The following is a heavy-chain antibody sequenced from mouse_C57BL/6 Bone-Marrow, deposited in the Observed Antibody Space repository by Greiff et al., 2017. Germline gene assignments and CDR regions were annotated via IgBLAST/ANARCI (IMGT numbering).Heavy chain of an antibody. CDR2: INPYNGGT. V-gene: IGHV1-19*01. CDR3: ARRGYTYFDG. CDR1: GYTFTDYY. Sequence: VQLQQSGPVLVKPGASVKMSCKASGYTFTDYYMNWVKQSHGKSLEWIGVINPYNGGTSYNQKFKGKATLTVDKSSSTAYMELNSLTSEDSAVYFSARRGYTYFDGWGTGSTVTVSS. D-gene: IGHD3-1*01. J-gene: IGHJ1*03.